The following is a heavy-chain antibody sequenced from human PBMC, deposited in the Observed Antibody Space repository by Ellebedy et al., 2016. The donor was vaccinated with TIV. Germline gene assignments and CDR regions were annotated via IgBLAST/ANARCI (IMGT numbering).Heavy chain of an antibody. V-gene: IGHV1-2*02. CDR2: INPKTGDI. D-gene: IGHD3-10*01. J-gene: IGHJ4*02. CDR1: GYIFTDHR. CDR3: ARDRMGSYEY. Sequence: AASVKVSCQASGYIFTDHRVDWVRQAPGQALAWMGWINPKTGDIHYVQRFQGRVTMTRDTSITTVYMEWDRLTSDDTAVYYCARDRMGSYEYWGQGTRVTVSS.